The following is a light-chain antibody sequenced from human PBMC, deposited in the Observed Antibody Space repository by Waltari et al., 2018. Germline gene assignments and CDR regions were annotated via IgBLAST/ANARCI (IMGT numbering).Light chain of an antibody. CDR2: DAS. CDR1: QSISSW. Sequence: DIQMTQSPSTLSASVGDRVNITCRASQSISSWLAWYQQKPGKAPKLLIYDASSLESGVPSRFSGSGSGTEFTLTISSLQPDDFATYYCQQYNSYSGTFGQGTKLEIK. J-gene: IGKJ2*01. V-gene: IGKV1-5*01. CDR3: QQYNSYSGT.